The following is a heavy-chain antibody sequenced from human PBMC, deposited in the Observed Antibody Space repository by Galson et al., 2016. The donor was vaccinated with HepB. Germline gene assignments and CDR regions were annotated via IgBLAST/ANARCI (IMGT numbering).Heavy chain of an antibody. CDR2: ISGTGITT. D-gene: IGHD3-3*01. CDR1: GFTFDKYA. V-gene: IGHV3-23*01. J-gene: IGHJ5*02. CDR3: AKVGPLRFVGWFYNWFDP. Sequence: SLRLSCAASGFTFDKYAMNWVRQAPGKGLQWVSSISGTGITTYYADSVRGRFTVSRDNSKNTLFLQMSNLRADDTAVYYCAKVGPLRFVGWFYNWFDPWGQGTLVTVSS.